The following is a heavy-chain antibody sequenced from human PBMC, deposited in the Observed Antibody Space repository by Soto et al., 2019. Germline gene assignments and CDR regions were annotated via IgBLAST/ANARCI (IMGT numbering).Heavy chain of an antibody. Sequence: PGGSLRLSCAASGFTFSSYAMHWVRQAPGKGLEWVAVISYDGSNKYYADSVKGRFTISRDNSKNTLYLQMNSLRAEDTAVYYCGRDEVRNGVGVWGQGTTVTVSS. CDR3: GRDEVRNGVGV. J-gene: IGHJ6*02. CDR2: ISYDGSNK. V-gene: IGHV3-30-3*01. CDR1: GFTFSSYA. D-gene: IGHD4-4*01.